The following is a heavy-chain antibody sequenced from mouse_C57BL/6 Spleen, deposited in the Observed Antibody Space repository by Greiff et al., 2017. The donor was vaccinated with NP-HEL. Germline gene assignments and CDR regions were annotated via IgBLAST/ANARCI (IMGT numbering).Heavy chain of an antibody. CDR1: GYTFTTYP. V-gene: IGHV1-47*01. Sequence: ESGAELVKPGASVKMSCKASGYTFTTYPIEWMKQNHGKSLEWIGNFHPYNDDTKYNEKFKGKATLTVEKSSSTVYLELSRLTSDDSAVYYCARRDYDDWYFDVWGTGTTVTVSS. J-gene: IGHJ1*03. CDR3: ARRDYDDWYFDV. D-gene: IGHD2-4*01. CDR2: FHPYNDDT.